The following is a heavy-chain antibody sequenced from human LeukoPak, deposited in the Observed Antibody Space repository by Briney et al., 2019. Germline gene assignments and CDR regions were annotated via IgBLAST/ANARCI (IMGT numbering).Heavy chain of an antibody. J-gene: IGHJ4*02. CDR1: GYTFTSYD. V-gene: IGHV1-8*01. CDR2: MNPNSGNT. D-gene: IGHD6-13*01. Sequence: ASVTVSCKASGYTFTSYDINWVRQATGQGLEWMGWMNPNSGNTGYAQKFQGRIIVSRNTSISTAYMELSSLTSEDTAIYYCARIAAAGNRRLNYWGQGTLVTVAP. CDR3: ARIAAAGNRRLNY.